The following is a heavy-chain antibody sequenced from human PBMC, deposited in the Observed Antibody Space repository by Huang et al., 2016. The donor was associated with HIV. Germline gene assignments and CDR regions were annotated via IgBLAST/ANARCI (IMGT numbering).Heavy chain of an antibody. CDR3: AREIMISFGGPFDS. J-gene: IGHJ5*01. Sequence: QVQLEQWGAGLLKPSETLSLTCAVYGGSFSGYFWNWLRHSPGKGLEWIGQIKHAGVTDYNPSLKSRATISVDTSKNQFSLRLTSVTAADAAIYYCAREIMISFGGPFDSWGHGNLVTVSS. V-gene: IGHV4-34*02. D-gene: IGHD3-16*01. CDR2: IKHAGVT. CDR1: GGSFSGYF.